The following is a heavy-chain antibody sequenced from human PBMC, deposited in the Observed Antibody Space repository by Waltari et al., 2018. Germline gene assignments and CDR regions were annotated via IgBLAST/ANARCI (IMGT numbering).Heavy chain of an antibody. CDR1: GGSISSYY. CDR3: ARGYSSGWVPGFDY. J-gene: IGHJ4*02. Sequence: QVQLQESGPGLVKPSETLSLTCTVSGGSISSYYWSWIRQPPGKGLEWIWYIYYSRSTNYTHSLKSRVTISVDTSKNQFSRKLSSVTAADTAVYDCARGYSSGWVPGFDYWGQGTLVTVSS. D-gene: IGHD6-19*01. V-gene: IGHV4-59*01. CDR2: IYYSRST.